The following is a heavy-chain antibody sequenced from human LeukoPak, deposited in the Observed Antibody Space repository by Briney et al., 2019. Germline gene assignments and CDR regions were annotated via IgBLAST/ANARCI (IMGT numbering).Heavy chain of an antibody. CDR2: INSDGRST. Sequence: GGSLRLSCVASGFTFSRYWMHWVRQAPGKGLVWVSRINSDGRSTNYADSVKGRFSISRDNAENTLYLQMNSLRVEDTAVYYCVRGADAGYSSDSWGQGTLVTASS. J-gene: IGHJ4*02. CDR1: GFTFSRYW. CDR3: VRGADAGYSSDS. V-gene: IGHV3-74*01. D-gene: IGHD3-9*01.